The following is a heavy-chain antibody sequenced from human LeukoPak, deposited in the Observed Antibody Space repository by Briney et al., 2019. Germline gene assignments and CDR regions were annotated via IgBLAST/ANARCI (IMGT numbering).Heavy chain of an antibody. Sequence: GASVKASCKASGYNIPNNGVSWVRQAPGQGLEWMGWTSVYNSNTNSAQNLQGRVTMTTDTSTSTAYMELRSLRSDDTAVYYCARMGCSSASCYTLDYWGQGTLVSVSS. CDR2: TSVYNSNT. CDR1: GYNIPNNG. CDR3: ARMGCSSASCYTLDY. D-gene: IGHD2-2*02. V-gene: IGHV1-18*01. J-gene: IGHJ4*02.